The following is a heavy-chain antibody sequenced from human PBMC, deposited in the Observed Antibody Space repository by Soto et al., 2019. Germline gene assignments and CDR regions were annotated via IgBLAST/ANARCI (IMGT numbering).Heavy chain of an antibody. V-gene: IGHV3-48*02. J-gene: IGHJ4*02. D-gene: IGHD6-13*01. CDR2: ISGGGRPI. CDR1: GFTFSTFS. CDR3: AIDLRWAFDS. Sequence: EVQLVESGGGSVQPGGSLRLCCAASGFTFSTFSMNWVRQAPGRGLEWISYISGGGRPISYADSVKGRFTISRDNAKNSLYLQMDSLTDEDTAVYYCAIDLRWAFDSWAQGTLVTVSS.